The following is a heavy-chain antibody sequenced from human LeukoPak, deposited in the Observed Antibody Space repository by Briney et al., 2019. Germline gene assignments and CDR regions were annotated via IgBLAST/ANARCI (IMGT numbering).Heavy chain of an antibody. CDR2: ISSSSSYI. J-gene: IGHJ4*02. CDR1: GFTFSSYS. Sequence: PGGSLRLSCAASGFTFSSYSMNWVRQAPGKGLEWVSSISSSSSYIYYADSVKGRFTISRDNAKNSLYLQMNSLRAEDTAVYYCARDYGKVRGVPDYWGQGTLVTVSS. V-gene: IGHV3-21*01. CDR3: ARDYGKVRGVPDY. D-gene: IGHD3-10*01.